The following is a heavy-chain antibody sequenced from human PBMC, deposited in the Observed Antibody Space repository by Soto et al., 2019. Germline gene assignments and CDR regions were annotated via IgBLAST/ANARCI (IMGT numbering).Heavy chain of an antibody. Sequence: QLLLQESGPGLVKPSETLSLTCIVSGGSISTTFYYWGWVRQPPGKGLDWIGAVYYNGKTYYNPSLKSRVSISVDTSNNEFSLKLDSLTATDTAVYYCARHPINDHNHPAEANFWGQGTLVTVSS. CDR3: ARHPINDHNHPAEANF. V-gene: IGHV4-39*01. CDR1: GGSISTTFYY. J-gene: IGHJ4*02. CDR2: VYYNGKT.